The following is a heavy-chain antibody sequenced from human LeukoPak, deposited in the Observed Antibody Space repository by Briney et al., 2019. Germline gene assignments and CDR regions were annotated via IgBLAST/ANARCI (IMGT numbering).Heavy chain of an antibody. CDR1: GGSISSSNW. J-gene: IGHJ4*02. V-gene: IGHV4-4*02. D-gene: IGHD3-10*01. CDR2: IYHSGST. CDR3: ASYMVRGVIWINPGIDY. Sequence: RASETLSLTCAVSGGSISSSNWWSWVRQPPGKGLEWIGEIYHSGSTNYNPSLKSRVTISVDKSKNQFSLKLSSVTAADTAVYYCASYMVRGVIWINPGIDYWGQGTLVTVSS.